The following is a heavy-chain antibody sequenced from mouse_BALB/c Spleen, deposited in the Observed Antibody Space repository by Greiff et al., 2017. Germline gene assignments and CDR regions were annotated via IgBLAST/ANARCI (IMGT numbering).Heavy chain of an antibody. CDR2: INPSSGYT. J-gene: IGHJ4*01. CDR1: GYTFTSYT. CDR3: ARSRVVVYYAMDY. D-gene: IGHD1-1*01. Sequence: QVQLKQSGAELARPGASVKMSCKASGYTFTSYTMHWVKQRPGQGLEWIGYINPSSGYTNYNQKFKDKATLTADKSSSTAYMQLSSLTSEDSAVYYCARSRVVVYYAMDYWGQGTSVTVSS. V-gene: IGHV1-4*01.